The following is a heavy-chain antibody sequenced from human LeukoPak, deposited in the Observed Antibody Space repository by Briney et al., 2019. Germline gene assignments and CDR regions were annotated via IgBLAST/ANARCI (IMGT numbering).Heavy chain of an antibody. V-gene: IGHV4-59*12. CDR2: IYYSGST. J-gene: IGHJ6*02. CDR1: GGSISSYY. Sequence: PSETLSLTCTVSGGSISSYYWNWIRQPAGKGLEWIGNIYYSGSTYYSPSLTSRVTVSVDTSENQFSLKLSSVTAADTAVYYCARAHSIASYYYGVDVWGQGTAVTVSS. CDR3: ARAHSIASYYYGVDV. D-gene: IGHD2/OR15-2a*01.